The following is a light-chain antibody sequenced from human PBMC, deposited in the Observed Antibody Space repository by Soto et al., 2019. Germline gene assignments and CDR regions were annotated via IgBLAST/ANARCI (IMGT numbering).Light chain of an antibody. CDR3: SSFTSAYTFV. Sequence: QSVLTQPPSVSGSPGQSIAISCTGTTSDVGGYNYVSWYQQHPGKAPKLLLSEVSNRPSGVSDRFSGSKSGNTASLTISGLQTQDEADYYCSSFTSAYTFVFGTGTKLTVL. CDR1: TSDVGGYNY. J-gene: IGLJ1*01. V-gene: IGLV2-14*01. CDR2: EVS.